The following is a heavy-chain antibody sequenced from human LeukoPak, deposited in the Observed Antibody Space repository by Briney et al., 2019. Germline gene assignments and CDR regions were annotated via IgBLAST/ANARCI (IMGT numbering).Heavy chain of an antibody. Sequence: PSETLSLTCAVYGGSFSGYYWSWIRQPPGKGLEWIGEINHSGSTNYNPSLKCRVTISVDTSKNQFSLKLSSVTAADTAVYYCARGLVVVVAAIDAFDIWGQGTMVTVSS. CDR1: GGSFSGYY. CDR3: ARGLVVVVAAIDAFDI. CDR2: INHSGST. V-gene: IGHV4-34*01. D-gene: IGHD2-15*01. J-gene: IGHJ3*02.